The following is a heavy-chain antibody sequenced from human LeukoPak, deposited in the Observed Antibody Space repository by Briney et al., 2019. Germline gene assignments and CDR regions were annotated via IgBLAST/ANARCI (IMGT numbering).Heavy chain of an antibody. V-gene: IGHV3-23*01. D-gene: IGHD1-26*01. Sequence: GGSLRLSCAASGFTFSSYAMSWVRQAPGKGLDWVSAISGSGGGTYYADSVKGRFTISRDDSKNTLYLQMNSLRAEDTAVYYCAKDLGRYRNNYFDYWGQGTLVTVSS. J-gene: IGHJ4*02. CDR2: ISGSGGGT. CDR3: AKDLGRYRNNYFDY. CDR1: GFTFSSYA.